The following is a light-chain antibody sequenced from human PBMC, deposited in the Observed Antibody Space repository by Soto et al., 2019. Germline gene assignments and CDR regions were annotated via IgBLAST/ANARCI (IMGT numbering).Light chain of an antibody. Sequence: DIVMTQSPDSLAVSLGERATINCMSSQSVLYSSNNKNYLAWYQQRPGQPPNLLIYWASTRESGVPDRFSGSGSGTDFTLTISSLQAEDVAIYYCQQYFSFPWTFGQGTKVEIK. CDR2: WAS. CDR1: QSVLYSSNNKNY. J-gene: IGKJ1*01. CDR3: QQYFSFPWT. V-gene: IGKV4-1*01.